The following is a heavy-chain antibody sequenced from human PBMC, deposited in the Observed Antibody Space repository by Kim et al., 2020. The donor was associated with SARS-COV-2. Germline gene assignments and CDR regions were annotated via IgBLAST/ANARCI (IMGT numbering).Heavy chain of an antibody. D-gene: IGHD6-19*01. CDR2: ISSSSSYI. CDR1: GFTFSSYS. J-gene: IGHJ3*02. Sequence: GGSLRLSCAASGFTFSSYSMNWVRQAPGKGLEWVSSISSSSSYIYYADSVKGRFTISRDNAKNSLYLQMNSLRAEDTAVYYCARVGTGIAVAGGDDAFDIWGQGTMVTVSS. V-gene: IGHV3-21*01. CDR3: ARVGTGIAVAGGDDAFDI.